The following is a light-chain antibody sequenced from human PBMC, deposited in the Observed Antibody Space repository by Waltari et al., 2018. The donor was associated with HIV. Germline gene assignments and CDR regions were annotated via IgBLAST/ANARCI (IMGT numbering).Light chain of an antibody. J-gene: IGLJ1*01. Sequence: QSVLTQPPSASGTPGQRVTISCSGSSSNLGSNPVNWYQQLPGTAPKLLIYSNKQRPSGVPDRFSGSKSGTSASLAISGLQSEDEADYYCAAWDDSLNGYVFGTGTKVTVL. CDR2: SNK. V-gene: IGLV1-44*01. CDR3: AAWDDSLNGYV. CDR1: SSNLGSNP.